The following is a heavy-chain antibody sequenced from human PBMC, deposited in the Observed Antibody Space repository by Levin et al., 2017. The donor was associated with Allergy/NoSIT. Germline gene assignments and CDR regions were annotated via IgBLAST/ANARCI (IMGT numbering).Heavy chain of an antibody. CDR1: GFTFSDYY. V-gene: IGHV3-11*01. CDR3: ARDNGQTAAFDI. J-gene: IGHJ3*02. Sequence: GESLKISCAASGFTFSDYYMSWIRQAPGKGLEWVSYISSSGSTIYYADSVKGRFTISRDNAKNSLYLQMNSLRAEDTAVYYCARDNGQTAAFDIWGQGTMVTVSS. CDR2: ISSSGSTI. D-gene: IGHD4-17*01.